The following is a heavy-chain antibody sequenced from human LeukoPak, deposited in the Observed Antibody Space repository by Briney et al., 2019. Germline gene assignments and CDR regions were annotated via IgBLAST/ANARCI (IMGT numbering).Heavy chain of an antibody. CDR3: ARDPGYGGNSAGDY. D-gene: IGHD4-23*01. J-gene: IGHJ4*02. V-gene: IGHV1-69*04. CDR2: IIPILGIA. CDR1: GGTFSSYA. Sequence: ASVKVSCKASGGTFSSYAISWVRQAPGQGLEWMGRIIPILGIANYAQKFQGRVTITADKSTSTAYMELSSLRSEDTAVYYCARDPGYGGNSAGDYWGRGTLVTVSS.